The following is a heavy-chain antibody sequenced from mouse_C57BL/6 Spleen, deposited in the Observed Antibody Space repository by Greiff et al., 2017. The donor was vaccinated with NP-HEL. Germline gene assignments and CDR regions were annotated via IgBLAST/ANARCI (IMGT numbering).Heavy chain of an antibody. J-gene: IGHJ2*01. CDR3: AGWMVYGHFDY. CDR2: IYPGDGDI. Sequence: QVQLKQSGAELVKPGASVKISCKASGYAFRSYWMNWVKQRPGKGLEWIGQIYPGDGDINYNGKFKGKATLTADNSSSTAYMQLSSLTSEDAAVYFCAGWMVYGHFDYWGQGTTLTVSS. V-gene: IGHV1-80*01. CDR1: GYAFRSYW. D-gene: IGHD1-1*02.